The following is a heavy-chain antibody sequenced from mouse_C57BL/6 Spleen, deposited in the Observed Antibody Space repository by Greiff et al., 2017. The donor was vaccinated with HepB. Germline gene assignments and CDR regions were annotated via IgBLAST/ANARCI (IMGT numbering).Heavy chain of an antibody. CDR1: GYSFTGYF. D-gene: IGHD2-3*01. Sequence: VQLQQSGPELVKPGDSVKISCKASGYSFTGYFMNWVMQSHGKSLEWIGRINPYNGDTFYNQKFKGKATLTVDKSSSTAHVELRSLTSEDAAVYYCARALYDGYLAWFAYWGQGTLVTVSA. CDR3: ARALYDGYLAWFAY. CDR2: INPYNGDT. J-gene: IGHJ3*01. V-gene: IGHV1-20*01.